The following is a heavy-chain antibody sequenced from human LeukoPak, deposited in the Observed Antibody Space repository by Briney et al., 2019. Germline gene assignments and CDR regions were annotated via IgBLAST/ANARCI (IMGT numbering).Heavy chain of an antibody. CDR3: ARGSTRGGDSDY. CDR1: GFIVSSYY. J-gene: IGHJ4*02. Sequence: GGSLRPSCAASGFIVSSYYMSWVRQAPGNGLEWVSIIYNDGRTYYVDSVKGRFTISRDNSKNTVYLQMNSLRVEDTAVYYCARGSTRGGDSDYWGQGTLVTVSS. V-gene: IGHV3-53*01. D-gene: IGHD3-16*01. CDR2: IYNDGRT.